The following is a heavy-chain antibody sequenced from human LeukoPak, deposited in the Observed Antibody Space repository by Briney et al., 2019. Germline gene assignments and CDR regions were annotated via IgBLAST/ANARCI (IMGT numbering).Heavy chain of an antibody. J-gene: IGHJ4*02. V-gene: IGHV4-59*01. CDR1: GGSISSYY. D-gene: IGHD1-26*01. Sequence: SETLSLTCTVSGGSISSYYWSWIRQPPGKGLEWIGYIYYSGSTNYNPSLKSRVTISVDTSKNQFSLKLSCVTAADTAVYYCARESGSARAFYFDYWGQGTLVTVSS. CDR3: ARESGSARAFYFDY. CDR2: IYYSGST.